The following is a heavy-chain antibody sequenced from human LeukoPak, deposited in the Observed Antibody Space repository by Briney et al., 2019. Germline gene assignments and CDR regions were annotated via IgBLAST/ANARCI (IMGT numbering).Heavy chain of an antibody. CDR1: GGSFSGYY. Sequence: SKTLSLTCAVYGGSFSGYYWSWIRQPPGKGLEWIGEINHSGSTNYNPSLKSRVTISVDTSKNQFSLKLSSVTAADTAVYYCARGPPQYYYDSSGAGLYYFDYWGQGTLVTVSS. D-gene: IGHD3-22*01. CDR3: ARGPPQYYYDSSGAGLYYFDY. CDR2: INHSGST. J-gene: IGHJ4*02. V-gene: IGHV4-34*01.